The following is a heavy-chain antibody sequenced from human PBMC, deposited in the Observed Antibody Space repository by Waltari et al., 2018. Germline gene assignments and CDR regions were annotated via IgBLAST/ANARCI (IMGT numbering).Heavy chain of an antibody. CDR2: IYPGDSDT. CDR3: ARQRRQQLTPYYYYGMDV. J-gene: IGHJ6*02. Sequence: EVQLVQSGAEVKKPGESLKISCKGSGYSFTSYWIGWVRQMPGNGLEWMGIIYPGDSDTRYSPSFQGQVTISADKSISTAYLQWSSLKASDTAMYYCARQRRQQLTPYYYYGMDVWGQGTTVTVSS. D-gene: IGHD6-13*01. V-gene: IGHV5-51*01. CDR1: GYSFTSYW.